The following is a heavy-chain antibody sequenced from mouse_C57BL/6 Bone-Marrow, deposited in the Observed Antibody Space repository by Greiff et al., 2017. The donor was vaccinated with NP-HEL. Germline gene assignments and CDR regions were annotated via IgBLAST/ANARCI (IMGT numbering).Heavy chain of an antibody. J-gene: IGHJ4*01. Sequence: QVQLQQSDAELVKPGASVKISCKVSGYTFTDHTIHWMKQRPEQGLEWIGYIYPRDGSTKYNEKFKGKATLTADKASSTAYMQLNSLTSEDSAVYCCARGGYYGSSYYAMDDWGQGTSVTVSS. CDR3: ARGGYYGSSYYAMDD. CDR1: GYTFTDHT. CDR2: IYPRDGST. D-gene: IGHD1-1*01. V-gene: IGHV1-78*01.